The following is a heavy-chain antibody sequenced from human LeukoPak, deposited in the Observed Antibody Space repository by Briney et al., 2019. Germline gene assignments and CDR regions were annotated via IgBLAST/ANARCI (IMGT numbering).Heavy chain of an antibody. V-gene: IGHV3-49*04. J-gene: IGHJ6*03. Sequence: GGSLRLSSTASGFTFGDFSITCVRQAPGKGREWVGFIRSKAYGGTIEYAASVKGRFTISRDDSKSSAYLQMNSLKTEDTAVYYCTTDPGIAAAGPKYYYYYMDVWGKGTTVTISS. CDR3: TTDPGIAAAGPKYYYYYMDV. D-gene: IGHD6-13*01. CDR1: GFTFGDFS. CDR2: IRSKAYGGTI.